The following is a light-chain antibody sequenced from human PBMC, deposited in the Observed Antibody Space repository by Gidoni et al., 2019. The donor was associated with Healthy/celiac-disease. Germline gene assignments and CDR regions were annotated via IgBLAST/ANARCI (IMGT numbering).Light chain of an antibody. J-gene: IGKJ4*01. Sequence: EIVLTQSPGTLSVSPGERATLPCRVSQSVSSTYLAWYQQKPGQAPRLLIYGASSRATGIPDRFSGSGSGTDFTLTISRLEPEDFAVYYCQQDGSSPLTFGGGTKVEIK. CDR1: QSVSSTY. CDR3: QQDGSSPLT. CDR2: GAS. V-gene: IGKV3-20*01.